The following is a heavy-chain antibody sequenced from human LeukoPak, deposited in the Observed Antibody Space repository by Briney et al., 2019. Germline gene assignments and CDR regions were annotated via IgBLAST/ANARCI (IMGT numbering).Heavy chain of an antibody. J-gene: IGHJ4*02. Sequence: GGSLRLTCAASGFTFSNYGMSWVRQAPGKGLEWVSTISGSGGNTYYADSVKGRFTISRDTSKNTLYLQMNSPRAEDTAVYYCAKDMYYDSSGPVFDYWGQGTLVTVSS. D-gene: IGHD3-22*01. CDR1: GFTFSNYG. CDR2: ISGSGGNT. CDR3: AKDMYYDSSGPVFDY. V-gene: IGHV3-23*01.